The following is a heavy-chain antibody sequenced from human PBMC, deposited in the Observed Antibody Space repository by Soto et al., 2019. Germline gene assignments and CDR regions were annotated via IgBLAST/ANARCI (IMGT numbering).Heavy chain of an antibody. CDR1: GFTFSSYG. D-gene: IGHD6-19*01. CDR2: ISYDGSNK. Sequence: SLRLSCAASGFTFSSYGMHWVRQAPGKGLEWVAVISYDGSNKYYADSVKGRFTISRDNSKNTLYLQMNSLRAEDTAVYYCAKDRESSGLDYWGQGTLVTVSS. J-gene: IGHJ4*02. CDR3: AKDRESSGLDY. V-gene: IGHV3-30*18.